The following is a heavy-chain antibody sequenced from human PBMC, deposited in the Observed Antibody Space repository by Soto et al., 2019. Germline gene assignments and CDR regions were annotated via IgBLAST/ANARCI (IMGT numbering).Heavy chain of an antibody. Sequence: GGSLRLSCAASGFTFSNYAMSWISQAPGKGLEWVSAISGSGGSTYYADSVKGRFTISRDNSKNTLYLQMNSLRAEDTAVYYCAKDRKGDGYPSAFDIWGQGTMVTVSS. CDR2: ISGSGGST. CDR3: AKDRKGDGYPSAFDI. D-gene: IGHD5-12*01. CDR1: GFTFSNYA. J-gene: IGHJ3*02. V-gene: IGHV3-23*01.